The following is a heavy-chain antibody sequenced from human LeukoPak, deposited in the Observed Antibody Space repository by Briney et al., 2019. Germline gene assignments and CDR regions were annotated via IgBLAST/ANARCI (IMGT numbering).Heavy chain of an antibody. Sequence: PGGSLRLSCAASGFTFSSYAMSWVRQAPGKGLEWVSAISGSGGSTYYADSVKGRFTISRDNSKNTLYLQMNSLRAEDTAVYYCAKWGYFDWLFPKYDYYFDYWGQETLVTVSS. CDR3: AKWGYFDWLFPKYDYYFDY. V-gene: IGHV3-23*01. CDR2: ISGSGGST. J-gene: IGHJ4*02. CDR1: GFTFSSYA. D-gene: IGHD3-9*01.